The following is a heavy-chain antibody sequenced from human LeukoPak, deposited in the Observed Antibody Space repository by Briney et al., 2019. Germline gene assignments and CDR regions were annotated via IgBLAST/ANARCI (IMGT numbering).Heavy chain of an antibody. D-gene: IGHD3-3*01. CDR3: ARALDFWSDPYYYGMDV. CDR1: GGSISSSSYY. V-gene: IGHV4-39*01. CDR2: IYYSGST. J-gene: IGHJ6*02. Sequence: SETLSLTCTVPGGSISSSSYYWGWIRQPPGKGLEWIGSIYYSGSTYYNPSLKSRVTISVDTSKNQFSLKLSSVTAADTAVYYCARALDFWSDPYYYGMDVWGQGTTVTVSS.